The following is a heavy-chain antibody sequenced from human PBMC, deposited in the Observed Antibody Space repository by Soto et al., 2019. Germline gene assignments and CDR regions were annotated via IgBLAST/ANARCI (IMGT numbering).Heavy chain of an antibody. Sequence: VSGPTLVNPTQTLTLTCTFSGFSLSTSGMCVSWIRQPPGKALEWLALIDWDDDKYYSTSLKTRLTISKDTSKNQVVLTMTNMDPVDTATYYCARLHGGSSSGYYYGMDVWGQGTTVTVSS. CDR3: ARLHGGSSSGYYYGMDV. V-gene: IGHV2-70*01. J-gene: IGHJ6*02. CDR1: GFSLSTSGMC. D-gene: IGHD6-6*01. CDR2: IDWDDDK.